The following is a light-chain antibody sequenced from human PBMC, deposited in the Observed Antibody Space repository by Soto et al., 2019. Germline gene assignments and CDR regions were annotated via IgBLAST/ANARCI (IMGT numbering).Light chain of an antibody. CDR3: QQYGSSPLT. J-gene: IGKJ1*01. CDR1: QSITSNY. Sequence: ETVLTQSPGTLSLSPGEGATLSCRASQSITSNYLAWYQQKPGQAPRLLIYGASSRATGIPDRFSGSVSGTDFTLSISILEPEAFAVYYCQQYGSSPLTSGQGTKVDIK. V-gene: IGKV3-20*01. CDR2: GAS.